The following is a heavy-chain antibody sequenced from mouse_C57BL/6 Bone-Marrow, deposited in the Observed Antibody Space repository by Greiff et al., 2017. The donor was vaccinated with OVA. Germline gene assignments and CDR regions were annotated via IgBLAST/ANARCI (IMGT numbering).Heavy chain of an antibody. D-gene: IGHD2-4*01. V-gene: IGHV5-9*01. CDR1: GFTFSSYT. CDR3: ARHGYDYDVSAWFAY. CDR2: ISGGGGNT. J-gene: IGHJ3*01. Sequence: EVKVEESGGGLVKPGGSLKLSCAASGFTFSSYTMSWVRQTPEKRLEWVATISGGGGNTYYPDSVKGRFTISRDNAKNTLYLQMSSLRSEDTALYYCARHGYDYDVSAWFAYWGQGTLVTVSA.